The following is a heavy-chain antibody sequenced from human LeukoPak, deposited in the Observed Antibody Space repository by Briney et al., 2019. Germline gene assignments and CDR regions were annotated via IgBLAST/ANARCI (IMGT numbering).Heavy chain of an antibody. J-gene: IGHJ6*03. CDR2: IYYSGST. D-gene: IGHD6-19*01. CDR1: GGSISSSSYY. CDR3: ARDNSSGWRRGYYYMDV. Sequence: SETLSLTCTVSGGSISSSSYYWGWIRQPPGKGLEWIGSIYYSGSTYYNPSLKSRVTISVDTSKNQFSLKLSSVTAADTAVYYCARDNSSGWRRGYYYMDVWGKGTTVTVSS. V-gene: IGHV4-39*07.